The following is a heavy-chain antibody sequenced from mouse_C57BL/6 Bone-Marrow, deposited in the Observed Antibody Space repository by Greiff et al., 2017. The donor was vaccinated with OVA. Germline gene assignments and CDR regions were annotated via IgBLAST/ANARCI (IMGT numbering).Heavy chain of an antibody. CDR3: ARRDWAWFAY. Sequence: LEESGAELARPGASVKLSCKASGYTFTSYGISWVKQRTGQGLEWIGEIYPRSGNTYYNEKFKGKATLTADKSSSTAYMELRSLTSEDSAVYFCARRDWAWFAYWGQGTLVTVSA. CDR2: IYPRSGNT. J-gene: IGHJ3*01. V-gene: IGHV1-81*01. CDR1: GYTFTSYG.